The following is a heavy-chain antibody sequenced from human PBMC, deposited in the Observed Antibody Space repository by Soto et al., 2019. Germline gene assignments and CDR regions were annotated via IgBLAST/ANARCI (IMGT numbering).Heavy chain of an antibody. CDR2: IYYSGST. V-gene: IGHV4-39*01. CDR1: GGSISSSRYY. CDR3: AKGIAAAGTFGS. J-gene: IGHJ5*01. D-gene: IGHD6-13*01. Sequence: ASETLSLTCTVSGGSISSSRYYWGWIRQPPGKGLQWIGSIYYSGSTYYNPSLKSRVTISVDTSKNQFSLKLSSVTAADPAVYYRAKGIAAAGTFGSWGDGAV.